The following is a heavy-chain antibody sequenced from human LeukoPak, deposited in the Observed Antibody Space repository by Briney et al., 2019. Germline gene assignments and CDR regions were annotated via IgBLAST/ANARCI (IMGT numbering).Heavy chain of an antibody. CDR1: GGTFSNYA. D-gene: IGHD2-2*01. Sequence: LWASVKVSYKASGGTFSNYAISWVRQAPGQGLEWMGGIITFFGTANYAQKFQGRVTMTEDTSTDTAYMELSSLRSEDTAVYYCATDQSCSSTSCPPGSWFDPWGQGTLVTVSS. CDR2: IITFFGTA. J-gene: IGHJ5*02. V-gene: IGHV1-69*06. CDR3: ATDQSCSSTSCPPGSWFDP.